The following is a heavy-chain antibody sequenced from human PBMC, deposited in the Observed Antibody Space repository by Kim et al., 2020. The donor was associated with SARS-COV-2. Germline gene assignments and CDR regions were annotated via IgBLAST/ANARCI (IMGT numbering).Heavy chain of an antibody. D-gene: IGHD2-2*01. CDR3: ATCPVDATSFWLDP. CDR1: GASISSSYW. V-gene: IGHV4-4*02. CDR2: IHYSGRT. J-gene: IGHJ5*02. Sequence: SETLSLTCAVSGASISSSYWWNWVRQPPGKGLEWIGKIHYSGRTKYNPSLKSRVTMSVDKSKNHFSLRLSSLTAADTAVYYCATCPVDATSFWLDPWGQGTLVTVSS.